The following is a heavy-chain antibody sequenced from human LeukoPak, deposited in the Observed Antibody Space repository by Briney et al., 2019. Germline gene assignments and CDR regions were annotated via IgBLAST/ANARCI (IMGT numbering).Heavy chain of an antibody. J-gene: IGHJ5*02. CDR2: IYYSGST. CDR1: GGSISSSNW. D-gene: IGHD4-17*01. V-gene: IGHV4-4*02. CDR3: ARVRRDGDYVWWFDP. Sequence: PSGTLSLTCAVSGGSISSSNWWSWVRQPPGKGLEWIGYIYYSGSTNYNPSLKSRVTISVDTSKNQFSLKLSSVTAADTAVYYCARVRRDGDYVWWFDPWGQGTLVTVSS.